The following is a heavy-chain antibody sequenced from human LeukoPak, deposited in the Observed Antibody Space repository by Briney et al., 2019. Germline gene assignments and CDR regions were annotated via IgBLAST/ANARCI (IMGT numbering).Heavy chain of an antibody. CDR1: GFTFDDYA. J-gene: IGHJ4*02. CDR2: ISWNSGSI. D-gene: IGHD3-10*01. CDR3: AKDTEYYYGSGSSPFDY. V-gene: IGHV3-9*01. Sequence: GGSLRLSCAASGFTFDDYAMHWVRQAPGKGLEWVSGISWNSGSIGYADSVKGRFTISRDNAKNSLYLQMNSLRAEDTALYYCAKDTEYYYGSGSSPFDYWGQGTLVTVSS.